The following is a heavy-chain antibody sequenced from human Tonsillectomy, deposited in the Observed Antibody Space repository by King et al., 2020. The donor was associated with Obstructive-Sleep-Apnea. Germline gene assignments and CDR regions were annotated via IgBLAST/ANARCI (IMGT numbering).Heavy chain of an antibody. CDR1: GFTFSSYG. CDR2: ISYDGSNK. CDR3: AKDEVPYGDQPVGVED. V-gene: IGHV3-30*18. D-gene: IGHD2-2*01. J-gene: IGHJ4*02. Sequence: HVQLVESGGGVVQPGRSLRLSCAASGFTFSSYGMHWVRQAPGKGLEWVAVISYDGSNKYYADSVKGRFTISRDNSKNTLYLQMNSLRAEDTAVYYCAKDEVPYGDQPVGVEDWGQGTLVTVSA.